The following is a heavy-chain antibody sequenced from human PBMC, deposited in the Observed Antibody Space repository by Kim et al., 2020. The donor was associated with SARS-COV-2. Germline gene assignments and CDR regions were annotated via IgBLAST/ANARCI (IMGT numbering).Heavy chain of an antibody. CDR2: IRSKPNNYAT. CDR1: GFTFSASA. V-gene: IGHV3-73*01. CDR3: SRHSGKHGDRGFDN. Sequence: GGSLRLSCAASGFTFSASAMHWVRQASGKGLEWVGPIRSKPNNYATSYAASVTGRFTISRDDSTNTVYLQMDSLKTDGTAGYFCSRHSGKHGDRGFDNWGQGTLVTVSS. J-gene: IGHJ4*02. D-gene: IGHD4-17*01.